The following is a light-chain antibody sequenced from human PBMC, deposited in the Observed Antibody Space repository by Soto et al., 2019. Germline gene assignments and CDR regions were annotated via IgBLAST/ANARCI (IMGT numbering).Light chain of an antibody. Sequence: ESVLTQYPGTLSLSPGERATISCRASQSVSTNYLAWYQRKPGQAPRLLIYGASSRATDIPDRFSGSGSGTDFTLTITRLEPEDFEVYYCQQYGSAPPTFGQGTKVEIK. J-gene: IGKJ1*01. V-gene: IGKV3-20*01. CDR1: QSVSTNY. CDR2: GAS. CDR3: QQYGSAPPT.